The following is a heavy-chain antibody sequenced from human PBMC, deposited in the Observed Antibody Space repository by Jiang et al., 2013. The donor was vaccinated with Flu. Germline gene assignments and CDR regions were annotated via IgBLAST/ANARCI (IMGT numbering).Heavy chain of an antibody. J-gene: IGHJ5*02. D-gene: IGHD3-10*01. CDR2: IKTNGNSYTT. Sequence: VQLVESGGGLVQPGGSLRLSCAASGFTFSDHYMDWVRQAPGKGPEWVGRIKTNGNSYTTEYAASVKDRFTISRDDSKNSLYLQMNSLKTEDTAVYYCARDMHPYGTSAWGQGTLVTVSS. V-gene: IGHV3-72*01. CDR1: GFTFSDHY. CDR3: ARDMHPYGTSA.